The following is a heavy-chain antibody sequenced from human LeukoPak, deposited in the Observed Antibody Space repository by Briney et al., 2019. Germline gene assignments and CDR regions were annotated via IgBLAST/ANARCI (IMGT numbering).Heavy chain of an antibody. CDR2: ISAYNGNT. CDR3: ARPYMIAAAEEIDY. V-gene: IGHV1-18*01. D-gene: IGHD6-13*01. J-gene: IGHJ4*02. CDR1: GYTFTSYG. Sequence: ASVKVSCKASGYTFTSYGISWVRQAPGQGLEWMGWISAYNGNTNYAQKLQGRVTMTTDTSTSTAYMELRSLRSDDTAVYYCARPYMIAAAEEIDYWGQGTLVTASS.